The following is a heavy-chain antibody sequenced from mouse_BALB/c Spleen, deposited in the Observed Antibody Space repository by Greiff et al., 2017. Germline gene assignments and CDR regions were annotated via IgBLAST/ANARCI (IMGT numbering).Heavy chain of an antibody. V-gene: IGHV1-80*01. J-gene: IGHJ1*01. CDR3: ARQYGNYLYWYFDV. CDR2: IYPGDGDT. CDR1: GYAFSSYW. Sequence: VQLQQSGAELVRPGSSVKISCKASGYAFSSYWMNWVKQRPGQGLEWIGQIYPGDGDTNYNGKFKGKATLTADKSSSTAYMQLSSLTSEDSAVYFCARQYGNYLYWYFDVWGAGTTVTVSS. D-gene: IGHD2-10*02.